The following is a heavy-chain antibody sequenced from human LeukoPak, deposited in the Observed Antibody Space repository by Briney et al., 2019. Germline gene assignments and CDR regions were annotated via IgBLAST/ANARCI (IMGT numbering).Heavy chain of an antibody. D-gene: IGHD3-10*01. CDR2: TNSDGSAT. V-gene: IGHV3-74*01. J-gene: IGHJ4*02. CDR3: GRGMRDYYGLDY. Sequence: GGSLRLSCAASGFTFSSFWMHWVRQAPRKGLVWVSHTNSDGSATDYADSVRGRFTISRDNAKNTLYLHMDSLTVEDTAVYYCGRGMRDYYGLDYWGQGILVTVSS. CDR1: GFTFSSFW.